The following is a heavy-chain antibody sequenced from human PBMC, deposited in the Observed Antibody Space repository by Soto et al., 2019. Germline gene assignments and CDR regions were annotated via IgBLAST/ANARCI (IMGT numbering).Heavy chain of an antibody. Sequence: GGSLRLSCAASGFTVSSNYMSWVRQAPGKGLEWVSVIYSGGSTYYADSVKGRFTISRDNSKNTLYLQMNSLRAEDTAVYYCARALAAHDEDAFDIWGQGTMVTVSS. D-gene: IGHD6-13*01. CDR3: ARALAAHDEDAFDI. V-gene: IGHV3-53*01. CDR2: IYSGGST. J-gene: IGHJ3*02. CDR1: GFTVSSNY.